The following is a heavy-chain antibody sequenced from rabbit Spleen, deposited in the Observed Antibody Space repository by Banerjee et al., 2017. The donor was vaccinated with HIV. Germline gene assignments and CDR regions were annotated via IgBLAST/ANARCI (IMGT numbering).Heavy chain of an antibody. D-gene: IGHD5-1*01. CDR1: GVSFSDKDV. J-gene: IGHJ3*01. V-gene: IGHV1S45*01. CDR3: TSYFVGVLACNFYL. Sequence: QEQLGESGGGLVKPEGSLKLTCKASGVSFSDKDVMCWVRQAPGKGLEWIACINAVTANPVYSTWAKGLFTISTTSSTTVTLPMTILTAAHRAAYFCTSYFVGVLACNFYLWGQGTLVTVS. CDR2: INAVTANP.